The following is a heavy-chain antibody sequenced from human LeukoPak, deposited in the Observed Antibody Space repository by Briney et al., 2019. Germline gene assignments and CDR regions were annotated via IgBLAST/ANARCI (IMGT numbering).Heavy chain of an antibody. CDR1: GFTFSSYG. D-gene: IGHD3-22*01. CDR2: IRYDGSNK. Sequence: GGSLRLSCAASGFTFSSYGMHWVRQAPGKGLEWVAFIRYDGSNKYYADSVKGRFTISRDNSKDTLYLQMNSLRAEDTAVYYCAKGPYYYDSSGYYLDYWGQGTLVTVSS. CDR3: AKGPYYYDSSGYYLDY. V-gene: IGHV3-30*02. J-gene: IGHJ4*02.